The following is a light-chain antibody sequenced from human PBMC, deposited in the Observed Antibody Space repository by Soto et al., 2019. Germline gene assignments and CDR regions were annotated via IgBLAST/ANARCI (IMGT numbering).Light chain of an antibody. V-gene: IGKV3-15*01. Sequence: EIVMTQSPATLSVSPGERATLSCRASQSVSSNLAWYQQKPGQAPRLLIYGASTRATGIPARFSGSGSGTEFTLTISSLQSEDFAVYYCQLVDTFGQGTRLEIK. CDR1: QSVSSN. CDR3: QLVDT. J-gene: IGKJ5*01. CDR2: GAS.